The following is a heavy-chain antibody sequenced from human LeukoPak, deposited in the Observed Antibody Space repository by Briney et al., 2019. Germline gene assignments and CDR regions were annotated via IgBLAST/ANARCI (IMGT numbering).Heavy chain of an antibody. D-gene: IGHD4-17*01. J-gene: IGHJ4*02. V-gene: IGHV3-23*01. Sequence: GGSLRLSCAASGFTFSSYAMSWVRQAPGRGLEWVSATSGSGGNTYYADSVKGRFTISRDNSKNTLYLQMNSLRAEDTAVYYCARRGESTNYGDYRFDSWGQGTLVTVSS. CDR3: ARRGESTNYGDYRFDS. CDR1: GFTFSSYA. CDR2: TSGSGGNT.